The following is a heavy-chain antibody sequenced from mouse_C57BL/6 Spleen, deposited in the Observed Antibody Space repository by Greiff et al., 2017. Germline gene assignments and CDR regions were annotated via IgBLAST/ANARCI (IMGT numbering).Heavy chain of an antibody. V-gene: IGHV5-4*01. CDR1: GFTFSSYA. Sequence: EVKVEESGGGLVKPGGSLKLSCAASGFTFSSYAMSWVRQTPEKRLEWVATISDGGSYTYYPDNVKGRFTISRDNAKNNLYLQMSHLKSEDTAMYYCARDHDPYAMDYWGQGTSVTVSS. CDR3: ARDHDPYAMDY. CDR2: ISDGGSYT. D-gene: IGHD2-3*01. J-gene: IGHJ4*01.